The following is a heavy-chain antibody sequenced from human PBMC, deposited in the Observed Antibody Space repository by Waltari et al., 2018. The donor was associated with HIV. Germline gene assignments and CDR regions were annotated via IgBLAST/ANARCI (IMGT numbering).Heavy chain of an antibody. Sequence: QLQLQESGSGLVKPSQTLSLTCAVSGVSISSGRYSSSLIRLQPGKGMEWIGYIYPSWSTYYNPSLKSRVTISVDRSKNQFSLKLSSVTAADTAVYYCASFRYCSSTSCYARTNWFDPWGQGTLVTVSS. CDR1: GVSISSGRYS. V-gene: IGHV4-30-2*01. CDR3: ASFRYCSSTSCYARTNWFDP. J-gene: IGHJ5*02. CDR2: IYPSWST. D-gene: IGHD2-2*01.